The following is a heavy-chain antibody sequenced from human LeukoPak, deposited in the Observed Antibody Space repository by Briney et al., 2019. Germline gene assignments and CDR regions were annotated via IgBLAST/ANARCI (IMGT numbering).Heavy chain of an antibody. J-gene: IGHJ4*01. V-gene: IGHV3-30-3*01. D-gene: IGHD6-6*01. CDR2: ISYDGSNK. CDR1: GFTFTNYA. Sequence: GRSLRLSCAASGFTFTNYAFHWVRQAPGKGLEWVAVISYDGSNKYYADSVKGRFTISRDNSKNTLYLQMNSLRADDSAIYYCARDHSSSSYYFDYWGHGTLVTVSS. CDR3: ARDHSSSSYYFDY.